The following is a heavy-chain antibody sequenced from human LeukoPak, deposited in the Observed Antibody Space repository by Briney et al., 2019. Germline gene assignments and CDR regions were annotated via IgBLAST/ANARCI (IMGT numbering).Heavy chain of an antibody. Sequence: GGSLRLSCAASGFTFNDYAMQWVRQAPGKGLEWVSGISWNSGSIGYADSVKGRFTISRDNAKNSLYLQMNSLRAEDTALYYCAKDRRGAVAGTIFDYWGQGTLVTVSS. CDR2: ISWNSGSI. D-gene: IGHD6-19*01. V-gene: IGHV3-9*01. CDR3: AKDRRGAVAGTIFDY. J-gene: IGHJ4*02. CDR1: GFTFNDYA.